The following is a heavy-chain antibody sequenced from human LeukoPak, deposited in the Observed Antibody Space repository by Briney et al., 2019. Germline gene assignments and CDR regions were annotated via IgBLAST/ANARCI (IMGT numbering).Heavy chain of an antibody. CDR1: GFTFSSYA. V-gene: IGHV3-30-3*01. Sequence: GRSLRLSCAASGFTFSSYAMHWVRQAPGKGLEWVAVISYDGSNKYYADSVKGRFTISRDNSKNTLYLQMNSQRAEDTAVYYCARDPRQGGSSGYLLYWGQGTLVTVSS. CDR2: ISYDGSNK. CDR3: ARDPRQGGSSGYLLY. J-gene: IGHJ4*02. D-gene: IGHD3-22*01.